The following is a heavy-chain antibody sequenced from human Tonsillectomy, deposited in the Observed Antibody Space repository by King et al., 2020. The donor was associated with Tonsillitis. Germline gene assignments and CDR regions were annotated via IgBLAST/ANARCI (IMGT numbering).Heavy chain of an antibody. CDR1: GFTISNYA. V-gene: IGHV3-23*03. Sequence: VQLVESGGGLVQPGGSLRLSCAASGFTISNYAMSWVRQAPGKGLEWVSVVYGAGSTTYYADSVKGRFTISRDNSKNTLYLQMNSPRAEDTAVYYCARSLDGSGSYTNGSPWGQGTLVTVSS. CDR3: ARSLDGSGSYTNGSP. CDR2: VYGAGSTT. J-gene: IGHJ4*02. D-gene: IGHD3-10*01.